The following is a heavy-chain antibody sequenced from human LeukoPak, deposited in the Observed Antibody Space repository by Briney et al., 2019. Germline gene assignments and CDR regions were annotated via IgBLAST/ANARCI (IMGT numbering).Heavy chain of an antibody. V-gene: IGHV4-4*07. CDR1: GGSISSYY. J-gene: IGHJ3*02. CDR2: IYTSGST. CDR3: ARDTRRRIDAFDI. D-gene: IGHD2-15*01. Sequence: SETLSLTCTVSGGSISSYYWNWIRQPAGKGLEWIGRIYTSGSTNYNPSLKSRVTMSVDTSKNQFSLKLSSVTAADTAVYYCARDTRRRIDAFDIWGQGTMVTVSS.